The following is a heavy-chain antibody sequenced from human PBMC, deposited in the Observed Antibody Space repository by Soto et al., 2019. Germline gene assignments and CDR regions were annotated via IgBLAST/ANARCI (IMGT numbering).Heavy chain of an antibody. D-gene: IGHD4-17*01. Sequence: QVQLVQSGAEVKKPGSSVKVSCKASGGTFSSYAISWVRQAPGEGLEWMGGIIPIFGTANYAQKFQGRVTITADESTSTAYMELSSLRSEDMAVYYCAVTVATHYGMDVWGQGTTVTVSS. J-gene: IGHJ6*02. V-gene: IGHV1-69*01. CDR2: IIPIFGTA. CDR3: AVTVATHYGMDV. CDR1: GGTFSSYA.